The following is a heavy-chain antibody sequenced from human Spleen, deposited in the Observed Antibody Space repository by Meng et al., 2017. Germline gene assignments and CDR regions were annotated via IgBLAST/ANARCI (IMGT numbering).Heavy chain of an antibody. V-gene: IGHV3-74*01. J-gene: IGHJ4*02. CDR2: INSDGSTT. D-gene: IGHD6-13*01. Sequence: VGLVESGGGLVQPGGSLRLSCAASRSTISPYWMYWVRQAPGKGLVWVSRINSDGSTTDYADSVKGRFTISRDNAKNTLYLQMNSLRVEDTAVYYCTRAAAGLDYWGQGTLVTVSS. CDR3: TRAAAGLDY. CDR1: RSTISPYW.